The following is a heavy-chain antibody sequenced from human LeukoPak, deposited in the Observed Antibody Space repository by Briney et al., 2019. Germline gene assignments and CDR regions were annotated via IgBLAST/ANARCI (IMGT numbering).Heavy chain of an antibody. CDR2: INSDGSST. CDR3: ASSWYYDFWSGREALY. V-gene: IGHV3-74*01. Sequence: PGGSLRLSCAPSGFTFSSYWMHWVRQAPGKGLEWVSRINSDGSSTIYADSVKGRFTISRDNAKNTLYLQMNSLRAEDTAVYYCASSWYYDFWSGREALYWGQGTLVTVSS. CDR1: GFTFSSYW. D-gene: IGHD3-3*01. J-gene: IGHJ4*02.